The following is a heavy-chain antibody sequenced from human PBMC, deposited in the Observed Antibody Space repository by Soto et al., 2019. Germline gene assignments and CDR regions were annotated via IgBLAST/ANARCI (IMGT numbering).Heavy chain of an antibody. D-gene: IGHD1-26*01. V-gene: IGHV3-15*01. CDR1: GFTFNNAW. CDR3: TTDLSPPEGPSYPIDY. Sequence: EVQLVESGGGLVKPGGSLRLSCVISGFTFNNAWMNWVRQAPGKGLEWVGRMKNNGATDYAAPVRGRFTISRDDSRDTLYLQMNNLETEDTAVYCCTTDLSPPEGPSYPIDYWGQGTLVTVSS. J-gene: IGHJ4*02. CDR2: MKNNGAT.